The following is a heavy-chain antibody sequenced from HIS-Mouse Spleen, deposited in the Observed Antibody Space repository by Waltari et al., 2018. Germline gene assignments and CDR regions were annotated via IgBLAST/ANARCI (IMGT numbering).Heavy chain of an antibody. CDR3: AREIPYSSSWYDWYFDL. J-gene: IGHJ2*01. Sequence: QLQLQESGPGLVTPSATLSLTCPVSGGSISSSSYSWVWIRQPPGTGLEWIGSIYYSGSTYYNPSLKSRVTISVDTSKNQFSLKLSSVTAADTAVYYCAREIPYSSSWYDWYFDLWGRGTLVTVSS. CDR2: IYYSGST. D-gene: IGHD6-13*01. CDR1: GGSISSSSYS. V-gene: IGHV4-39*07.